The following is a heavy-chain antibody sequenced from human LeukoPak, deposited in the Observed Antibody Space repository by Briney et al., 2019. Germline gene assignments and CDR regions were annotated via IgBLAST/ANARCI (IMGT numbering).Heavy chain of an antibody. CDR1: GFTFSSYA. V-gene: IGHV3-30-3*01. D-gene: IGHD4-17*01. Sequence: PGRSLRLSCAACGFTFSSYAMHWVRQAPGKGLEWVAVISYDGSNKYYADSVKGRFTISRDNSKNTLYLQMNSLRAEDTAVYYCARADYGDYIYYYYYGMDVWGQGTTVTVSS. CDR3: ARADYGDYIYYYYYGMDV. CDR2: ISYDGSNK. J-gene: IGHJ6*02.